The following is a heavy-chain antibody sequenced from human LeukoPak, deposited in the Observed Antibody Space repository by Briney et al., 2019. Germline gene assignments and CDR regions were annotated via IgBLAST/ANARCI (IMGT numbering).Heavy chain of an antibody. V-gene: IGHV3-21*01. CDR2: ISSSSSYI. D-gene: IGHD1-26*01. CDR1: GFTFSSYS. J-gene: IGHJ3*02. CDR3: ARTGVGATIVEAFDI. Sequence: GGSLRLSCAASGFTFSSYSMTWVRQAPGKGLECVSSISSSSSYIYYADSVKGRFTISRDNAKNSLYLQMNSLRAEDTAVYYCARTGVGATIVEAFDIWGQGTMVTVSS.